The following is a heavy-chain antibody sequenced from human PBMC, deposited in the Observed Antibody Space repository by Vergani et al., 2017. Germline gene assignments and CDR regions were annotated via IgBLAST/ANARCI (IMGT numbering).Heavy chain of an antibody. CDR2: IIPIFGTA. CDR1: GGTFSSYA. V-gene: IGHV1-69*12. Sequence: QVQLEQSGAEVKKPGSSVKVSCKASGGTFSSYAISWVRQAPGQGLEWMGGIIPIFGTANYAQKFQGRVTITADESTSTAYMELSSLRSEDTAVYYCARGRGYYDFWSGYYPRSDYYYMDVWGKGTTVTVSS. D-gene: IGHD3-3*01. CDR3: ARGRGYYDFWSGYYPRSDYYYMDV. J-gene: IGHJ6*03.